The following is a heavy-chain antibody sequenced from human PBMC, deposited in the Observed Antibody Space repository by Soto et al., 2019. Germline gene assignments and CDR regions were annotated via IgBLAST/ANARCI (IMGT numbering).Heavy chain of an antibody. CDR2: IIPTFGTA. Sequence: QVQLVQSGAEVKKPGSSVKVSCKASGGTFSSYAITWVRQAPGQGLEWMGGIIPTFGTANYAQNFQARVTITADESTSTDYIELSSVRYADTAVYYCARDPFGVAAAGSCWFDPWGQGTLVTVSS. D-gene: IGHD6-13*01. CDR3: ARDPFGVAAAGSCWFDP. J-gene: IGHJ5*02. CDR1: GGTFSSYA. V-gene: IGHV1-69*01.